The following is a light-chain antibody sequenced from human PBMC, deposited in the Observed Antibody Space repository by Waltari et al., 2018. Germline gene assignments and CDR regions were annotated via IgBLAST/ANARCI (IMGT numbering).Light chain of an antibody. J-gene: IGKJ1*01. V-gene: IGKV1-5*03. CDR2: NAS. CDR1: QSISSW. CDR3: QQYNSYWT. Sequence: DIQMTQSPSTLSESVGERVTITCRASQSISSWLAWYQQKQGKAPKLLIYNASSLESGVPSRFSGSGSGTEFTLTISSLQPDDFATYYCQQYNSYWTFGQGTKVEVK.